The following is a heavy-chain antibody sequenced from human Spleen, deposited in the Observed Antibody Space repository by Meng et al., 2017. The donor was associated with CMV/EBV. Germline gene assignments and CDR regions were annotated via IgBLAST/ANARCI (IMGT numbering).Heavy chain of an antibody. Sequence: GESLKISCATSGLNFKIYGMHWVRQLPGKGLEWVAFIRYDEKTKYYADSVKGRLTISRDNSKNTLYLQMNNLRAEDTAVYYCARLYGVSQYFYYYGMDVWGQGTTVPSP. CDR1: GLNFKIYG. CDR2: IRYDEKTK. V-gene: IGHV3-30*02. D-gene: IGHD2-8*01. J-gene: IGHJ6*02. CDR3: ARLYGVSQYFYYYGMDV.